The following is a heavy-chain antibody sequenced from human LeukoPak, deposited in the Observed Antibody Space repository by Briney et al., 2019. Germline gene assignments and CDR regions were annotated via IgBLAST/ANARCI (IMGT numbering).Heavy chain of an antibody. Sequence: GGSLRLSCAASGFTFDDYAMHWVRQAPGKGLEWVSGISWNSGSINYVDSVKGRFTISRDNAKNSLYLQMNSLRAEDTAVYYCAREYDSSGYYTNWGQGTLVTVSS. J-gene: IGHJ4*02. CDR1: GFTFDDYA. CDR2: ISWNSGSI. V-gene: IGHV3-9*01. D-gene: IGHD3-22*01. CDR3: AREYDSSGYYTN.